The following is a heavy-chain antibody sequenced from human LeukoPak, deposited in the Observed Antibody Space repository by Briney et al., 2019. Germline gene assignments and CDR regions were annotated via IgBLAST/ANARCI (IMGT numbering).Heavy chain of an antibody. CDR1: GASISSYD. Sequence: SETLSLTCTVSGASISSYDWSWIRQPAGKALEGSGRVYTSGETNYNPSLKSRVTMSVDTSKNQFSLKLTSVTAADTAVYYCARGLGVITPVNWFDPWGQGTLVTVSP. D-gene: IGHD3-10*01. J-gene: IGHJ5*02. V-gene: IGHV4-4*07. CDR3: ARGLGVITPVNWFDP. CDR2: VYTSGET.